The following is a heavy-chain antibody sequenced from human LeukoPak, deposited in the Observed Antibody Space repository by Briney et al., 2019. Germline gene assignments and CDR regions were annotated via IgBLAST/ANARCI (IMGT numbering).Heavy chain of an antibody. V-gene: IGHV3-33*01. D-gene: IGHD6-13*01. Sequence: GGSLRLSCAASGFTFSSYGMHWVRQSPGKGLEWVAVIRFDGSHVYYGDSVKGRFTISRDNSKKTLVLQMDSVRAEDTAVYYCARWDISAADIDYWGQGTLVTVSA. CDR3: ARWDISAADIDY. J-gene: IGHJ4*02. CDR1: GFTFSSYG. CDR2: IRFDGSHV.